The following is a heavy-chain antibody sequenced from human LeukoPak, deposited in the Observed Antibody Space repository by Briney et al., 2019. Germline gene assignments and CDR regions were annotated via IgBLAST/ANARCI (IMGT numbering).Heavy chain of an antibody. Sequence: PSETLSLTCTVSGSSITSYHYSWIRQPPGKGLEWIGYIYYSGSTNYNPSLKSRVTISVDTSKNQFSLKLSSVTAADTAVYYCARGGSGTYYHYWGQGTLVTASS. V-gene: IGHV4-59*01. CDR3: ARGGSGTYYHY. CDR2: IYYSGST. D-gene: IGHD1-26*01. CDR1: GSSITSYH. J-gene: IGHJ4*02.